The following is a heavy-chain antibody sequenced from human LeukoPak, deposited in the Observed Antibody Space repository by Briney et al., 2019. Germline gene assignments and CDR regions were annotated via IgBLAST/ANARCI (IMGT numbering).Heavy chain of an antibody. V-gene: IGHV4-34*01. CDR3: ARPGPTLLCFGYLYWFDP. CDR1: RGSFSGYY. D-gene: IGHD3-10*01. CDR2: INHSGST. Sequence: PAETLSLTCAVYRGSFSGYYWSWIRQPPGKGLEWIGEINHSGSTNYNPSLKSRVTISVDTSKNQLSLKLSSVTASDNDEYYCARPGPTLLCFGYLYWFDPWGQGTLVTVSS. J-gene: IGHJ5*02.